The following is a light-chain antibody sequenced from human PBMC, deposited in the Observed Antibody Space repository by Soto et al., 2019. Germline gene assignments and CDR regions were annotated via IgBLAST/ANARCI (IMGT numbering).Light chain of an antibody. CDR1: QSVSSY. V-gene: IGKV3-11*01. CDR3: QQRSNWPTWT. CDR2: DAS. J-gene: IGKJ1*01. Sequence: EIVLRQSPATLSLSPGERATLSCRASQSVSSYLAWYQQKPGQAPRLLIYDASNRATGIPARFSGSGSGTDFTLTISSLEPADFAVYYCQQRSNWPTWTFGQGTKVDIK.